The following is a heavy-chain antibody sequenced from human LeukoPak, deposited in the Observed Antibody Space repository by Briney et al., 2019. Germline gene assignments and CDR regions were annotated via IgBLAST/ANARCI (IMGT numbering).Heavy chain of an antibody. V-gene: IGHV3-74*01. D-gene: IGHD3-10*01. CDR2: IKNAGIDT. J-gene: IGHJ6*03. Sequence: GGSLRLSCAASGFTFSRDWMHWVRHAPGKGLVWVSRIKNAGIDTIYADSVKGRFTVSRDNAKNTVYLQMSSLRAEDTAVYYCARGGYGHNMDVWGEGTTVTVSS. CDR1: GFTFSRDW. CDR3: ARGGYGHNMDV.